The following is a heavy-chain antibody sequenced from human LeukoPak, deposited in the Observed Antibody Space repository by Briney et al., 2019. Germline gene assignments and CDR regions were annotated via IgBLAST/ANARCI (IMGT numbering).Heavy chain of an antibody. CDR2: ISYDGSNK. CDR3: ARGPISVAGTGFDY. J-gene: IGHJ4*02. CDR1: GFTFSSYA. Sequence: GSLRLSCAASGFTFSSYAMHWVRQAPGKGLEWVAVISYDGSNKYYADSVKGRFTISRDNSKNTLYLQMNSLRAEDTAVYYCARGPISVAGTGFDYWGQGTLVTVSS. D-gene: IGHD2-15*01. V-gene: IGHV3-30*01.